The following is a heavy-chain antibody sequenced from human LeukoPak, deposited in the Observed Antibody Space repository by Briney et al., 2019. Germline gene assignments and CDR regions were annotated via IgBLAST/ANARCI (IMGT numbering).Heavy chain of an antibody. CDR3: AKLGGQEVYNYYVGV. J-gene: IGHJ6*03. D-gene: IGHD3-16*01. V-gene: IGHV3-23*01. CDR1: GFTFSSYA. Sequence: GGSLRLSCAASGFTFSSYAMSWVRQAPGKGLEWVTGIIDSGDITYYANSVKGRFTISRDNSKNTLYLQMNSLRAEDTAVYYCAKLGGQEVYNYYVGVWGKGTTVAVSS. CDR2: IIDSGDIT.